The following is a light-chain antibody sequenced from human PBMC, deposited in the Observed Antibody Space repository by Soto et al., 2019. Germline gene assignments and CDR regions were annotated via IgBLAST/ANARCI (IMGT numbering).Light chain of an antibody. V-gene: IGKV1-9*01. Sequence: DIQLTQSPSCLSASVGDRVAITCRASQGISSYLAWYQQKPGKAARLLIYAASTLQSGVPSRFSGSGSGTDFTLTISSLQPEDFATYYCQLSDSSLTFGQGTRLEIK. CDR1: QGISSY. CDR2: AAS. J-gene: IGKJ5*01. CDR3: QLSDSSLT.